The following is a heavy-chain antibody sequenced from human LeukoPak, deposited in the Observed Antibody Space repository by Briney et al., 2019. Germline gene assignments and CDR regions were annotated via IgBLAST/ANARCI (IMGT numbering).Heavy chain of an antibody. D-gene: IGHD1-26*01. Sequence: SETLSLTCTVSGGSITNYYWNWIRQPPGKGLEWIGYIHDSGRTNYKSSLKSRVIISLDTSKNRFSLKLTAVTAADTAVYYCARSGSWRLPFDPWGQGTLVTVPS. V-gene: IGHV4-4*09. J-gene: IGHJ5*02. CDR2: IHDSGRT. CDR1: GGSITNYY. CDR3: ARSGSWRLPFDP.